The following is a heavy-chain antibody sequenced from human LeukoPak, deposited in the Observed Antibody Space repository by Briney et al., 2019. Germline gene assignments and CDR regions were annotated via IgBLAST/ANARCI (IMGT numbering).Heavy chain of an antibody. D-gene: IGHD2-2*01. J-gene: IGHJ4*02. Sequence: GRSLRLSCAASGFTFSSYAMHWVRQAPGKGLEWVAVISYDGSNKYYADSVKGRFTISRDNSKNTLYLQMNSLRAEDTAVYYCAGDGGCSSTSCLAYWGQGTLVTVSS. V-gene: IGHV3-30-3*01. CDR3: AGDGGCSSTSCLAY. CDR1: GFTFSSYA. CDR2: ISYDGSNK.